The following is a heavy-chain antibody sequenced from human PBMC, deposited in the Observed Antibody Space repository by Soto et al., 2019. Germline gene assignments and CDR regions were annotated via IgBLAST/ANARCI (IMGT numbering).Heavy chain of an antibody. CDR1: GFTFSNAW. V-gene: IGHV3-15*07. CDR3: TTGITMVRGVIISYYYYYGMDV. Sequence: EVQLVESGGGLVKPGGSLRLSCAASGFTFSNAWMNWVRQAPGKGLEWVGRIKSKTDGGTTDYAAPVKGRFTISRDDSKNTLYLQMNSLKTEDTAVYYCTTGITMVRGVIISYYYYYGMDVWGQGTTVTVSS. CDR2: IKSKTDGGTT. D-gene: IGHD3-10*01. J-gene: IGHJ6*02.